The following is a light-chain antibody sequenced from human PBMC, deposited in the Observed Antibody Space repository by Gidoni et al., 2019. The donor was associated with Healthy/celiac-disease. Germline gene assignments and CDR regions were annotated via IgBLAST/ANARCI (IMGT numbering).Light chain of an antibody. CDR1: QSVLYSSNNKNY. CDR3: QQYYSTPWT. V-gene: IGKV4-1*01. CDR2: WAS. Sequence: DSVMTQSPDSRAVSLGERATINCKSSQSVLYSSNNKNYLAWYQQKPGQPPKLLIYWASTRESGVPDRFSGSGSGTDFTLTISSLQAEDVAVYYCQQYYSTPWTFGQGTKVEIK. J-gene: IGKJ1*01.